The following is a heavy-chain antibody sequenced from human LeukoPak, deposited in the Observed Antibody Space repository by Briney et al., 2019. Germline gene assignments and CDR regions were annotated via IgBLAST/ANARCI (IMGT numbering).Heavy chain of an antibody. CDR1: GFTFDDYA. Sequence: GRSLRLSCAASGFTFDDYAMHWVRQAPGKGLEWVSGISWNSGSIGYADSVKGRFTISRDNAKNSLYLQMNSLRAEDTALYYCAKGVRGGFLFDYWGQGTLVTVSS. V-gene: IGHV3-9*01. CDR2: ISWNSGSI. D-gene: IGHD2/OR15-2a*01. J-gene: IGHJ4*02. CDR3: AKGVRGGFLFDY.